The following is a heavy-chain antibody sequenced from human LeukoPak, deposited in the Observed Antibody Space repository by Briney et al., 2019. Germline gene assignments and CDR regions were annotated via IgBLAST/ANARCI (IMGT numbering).Heavy chain of an antibody. CDR2: IKQDGSEK. CDR1: GFTFSSYW. V-gene: IGHV3-7*01. J-gene: IGHJ4*02. D-gene: IGHD5-18*01. CDR3: ARFSGYSYGAFDY. Sequence: GGSLRLSCAASGFTFSSYWMSWVRQAPGKGLEWVANIKQDGSEKYYVDSVKGRFTTSRDNAKNSLYLQMNSLRAEDTAVYYCARFSGYSYGAFDYWGQGTLVTVSS.